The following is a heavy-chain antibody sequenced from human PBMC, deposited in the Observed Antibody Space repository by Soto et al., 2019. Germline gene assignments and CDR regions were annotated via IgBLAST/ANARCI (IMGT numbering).Heavy chain of an antibody. D-gene: IGHD6-19*01. V-gene: IGHV1-18*01. CDR2: ISAYNGNT. Sequence: ASVKVSCKASGYTFTSYGISWVRQAPGQGLEWMGWISAYNGNTNYAQKLQGRVTMTTDTSTSTAYMELRSLRSDDTAVYYCARWNVGGQWLVHKPHFDYWGQGTRVTVPS. CDR3: ARWNVGGQWLVHKPHFDY. CDR1: GYTFTSYG. J-gene: IGHJ4*02.